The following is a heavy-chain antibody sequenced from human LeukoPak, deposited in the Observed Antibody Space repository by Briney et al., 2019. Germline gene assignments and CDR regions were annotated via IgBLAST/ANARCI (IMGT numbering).Heavy chain of an antibody. CDR1: GGTFSSYA. V-gene: IGHV1-69*05. J-gene: IGHJ6*03. Sequence: EASVKVSCKASGGTFSSYAISWVRQAPGQGLEWMGGIIPIFGTANYAQKFQGRVTITTDESTSTAYMELSSLGSEDTAVYYCARVSVNYYYMDVWGKGTTVTVSS. CDR2: IIPIFGTA. CDR3: ARVSVNYYYMDV.